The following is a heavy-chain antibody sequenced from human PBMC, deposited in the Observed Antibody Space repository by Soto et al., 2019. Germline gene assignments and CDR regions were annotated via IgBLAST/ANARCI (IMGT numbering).Heavy chain of an antibody. CDR3: AKGLGSWYGDY. Sequence: EVQLLESGGGLVQPGGSLRLSCSASGFTFINYGMSWVRQAPGKGLEWVSGISGSGGSTYYADSVKGRFTISRDNSKNTLYLQMNSLRAEDTAIYYCAKGLGSWYGDYWGQGALVTVSS. CDR2: ISGSGGST. CDR1: GFTFINYG. J-gene: IGHJ4*02. D-gene: IGHD6-13*01. V-gene: IGHV3-23*01.